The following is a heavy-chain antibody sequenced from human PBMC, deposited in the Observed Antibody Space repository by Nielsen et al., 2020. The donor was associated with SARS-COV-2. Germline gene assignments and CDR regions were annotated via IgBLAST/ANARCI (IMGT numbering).Heavy chain of an antibody. CDR2: ISSSSSYI. CDR1: GFTFSSYG. J-gene: IGHJ4*02. Sequence: GSLKISCAASGFTFSSYGMHWVRQAPGKGLEWVSSISSSSSYIYYADSVKGRFTISRDNAKNSLYLQMNSLRAEDTAVYYCASVSSSWSSYYFDYWGQGTLVTVSS. D-gene: IGHD6-13*01. CDR3: ASVSSSWSSYYFDY. V-gene: IGHV3-21*01.